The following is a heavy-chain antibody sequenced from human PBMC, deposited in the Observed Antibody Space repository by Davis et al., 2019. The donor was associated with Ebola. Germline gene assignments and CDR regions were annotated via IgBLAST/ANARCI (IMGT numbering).Heavy chain of an antibody. J-gene: IGHJ6*02. CDR1: GGSFSGYY. CDR3: ARVPYYGSGNYPAYYYYGMDV. D-gene: IGHD3-10*01. Sequence: MPGGSLRLSCAVYGGSFSGYYWSWIRQPPGKGPEWTGEINHSGSTNYNPSLKSRVTISVDTSKNQFSLKLSSVTAADTAVYYCARVPYYGSGNYPAYYYYGMDVWGQGTTVTVSS. CDR2: INHSGST. V-gene: IGHV4-34*01.